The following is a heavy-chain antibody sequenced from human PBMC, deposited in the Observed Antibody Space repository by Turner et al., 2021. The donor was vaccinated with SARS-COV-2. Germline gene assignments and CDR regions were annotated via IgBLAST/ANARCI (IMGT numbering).Heavy chain of an antibody. J-gene: IGHJ4*02. CDR2: ISVSGGST. D-gene: IGHD2-15*01. CDR3: TIYCSGGSCYGI. CDR1: GFTFSSYV. V-gene: IGHV3-23*01. Sequence: EVQLLESGGGLVQPGGSLRLSCAASGFTFSSYVMSWVRQAPGKGLEWVSSISVSGGSTYYADSVKGRFTISRDNSKNTLYLQMNSLRAEDTAVYYCTIYCSGGSCYGIWGQGTLVTVSS.